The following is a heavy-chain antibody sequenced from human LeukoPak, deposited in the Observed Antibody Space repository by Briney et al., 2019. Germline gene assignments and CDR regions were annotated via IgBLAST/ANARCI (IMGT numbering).Heavy chain of an antibody. V-gene: IGHV3-21*01. D-gene: IGHD6-19*01. CDR1: GFTFSSYS. CDR2: ISSSSSYI. CDR3: ARERGRAGDY. J-gene: IGHJ4*02. Sequence: GGSLRLSCAASGFTFSSYSMNWVRQAPGKGLEWVSSISSSSSYIYYADSVKGRFTISRDNAKNSLYLQMNSLRAEDAAVYYCARERGRAGDYWGQGTLVTVSS.